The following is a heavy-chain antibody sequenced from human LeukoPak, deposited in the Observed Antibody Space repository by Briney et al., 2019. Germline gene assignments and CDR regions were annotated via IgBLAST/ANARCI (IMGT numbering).Heavy chain of an antibody. Sequence: GGSLRLSCAASGFTFSSYSMNWVRQAPGKGLEWVSYISSSSSTIYYADSVKGRFTISRDNAKNSLYLQMNSLRAEDTAVYYCARDLVLAVAGNWGQGTLVTVSS. CDR3: ARDLVLAVAGN. D-gene: IGHD6-19*01. CDR2: ISSSSSTI. V-gene: IGHV3-48*01. CDR1: GFTFSSYS. J-gene: IGHJ4*02.